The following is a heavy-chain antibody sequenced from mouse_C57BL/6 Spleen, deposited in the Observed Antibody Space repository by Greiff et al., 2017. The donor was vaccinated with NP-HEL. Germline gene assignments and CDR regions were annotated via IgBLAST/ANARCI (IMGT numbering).Heavy chain of an antibody. CDR3: ARLLINFDY. Sequence: QVQLQQPGAELVNPGASVNLSCKASGYTLTSYWMQWVKQRPGQGLEWIGEINPSNGRTNYNEKFKSKATLTVDKSSSTAYMQLSSPTSEDSAVYYCARLLINFDYWGQGTTLIVSS. CDR2: INPSNGRT. V-gene: IGHV1S81*02. CDR1: GYTLTSYW. J-gene: IGHJ2*01. D-gene: IGHD2-1*01.